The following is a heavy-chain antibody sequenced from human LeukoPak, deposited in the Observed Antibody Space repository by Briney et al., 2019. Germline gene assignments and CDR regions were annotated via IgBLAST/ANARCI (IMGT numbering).Heavy chain of an antibody. CDR1: GFTFGDYA. V-gene: IGHV3-49*03. Sequence: PGRSLRLSCTASGFTFGDYAMSWFRQAPGKGLEWVGFIRSKAYGGTTEYAASVKGRFTISRDDSKSIAYLQMNSLKTEDTAVYYCARDRSHGGIPGPVDYWGQGTLVTVSS. CDR2: IRSKAYGGTT. CDR3: ARDRSHGGIPGPVDY. J-gene: IGHJ4*02. D-gene: IGHD4-23*01.